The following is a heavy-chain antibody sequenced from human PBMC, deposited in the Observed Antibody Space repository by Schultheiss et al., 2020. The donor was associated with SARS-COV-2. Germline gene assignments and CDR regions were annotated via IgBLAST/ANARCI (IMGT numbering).Heavy chain of an antibody. CDR1: GYTFTSYG. CDR3: ARGSRRFYSNYTWFDP. V-gene: IGHV1-2*02. CDR2: INPNSGGT. Sequence: ASVKVSCKASGYTFTSYGISWVRQAPGQGLEWMGWINPNSGGTNYAQKFQGRVTMTRDTSISTAYMELSRLRSEDTAVYYCARGSRRFYSNYTWFDPWGQGTLVTVSS. J-gene: IGHJ5*02. D-gene: IGHD4-11*01.